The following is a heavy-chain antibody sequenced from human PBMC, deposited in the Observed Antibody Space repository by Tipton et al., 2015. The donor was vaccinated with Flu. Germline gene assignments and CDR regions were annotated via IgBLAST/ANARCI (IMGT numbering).Heavy chain of an antibody. V-gene: IGHV5-51*01. CDR3: ATRDGYNFWYFDY. CDR1: GYRFNSYW. D-gene: IGHD5-24*01. J-gene: IGHJ4*02. CDR2: IRPDHSDV. Sequence: QLVQSGAEVKKPGESLTISCKGSGYRFNSYWIGWVRQMPGKGLKWMGIIRPDHSDVRYSPSFQGQVTISADMSTNTAYLRWSSLKASDTAMYYCATRDGYNFWYFDYWGPGTLVTVSS.